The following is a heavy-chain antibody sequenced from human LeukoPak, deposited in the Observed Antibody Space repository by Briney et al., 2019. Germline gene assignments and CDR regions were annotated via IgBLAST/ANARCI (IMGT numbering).Heavy chain of an antibody. CDR3: ARFLHGNSLDY. CDR2: IYFDASDT. Sequence: GESLKISCQGSGDTFTDTYIAWVRQMPGKGLAWMGIIYFDASDTRYSPSFQGHVTISVDPSISTAYLQWSSLKTSDTGMYYCARFLHGNSLDYWGQGSLVTVSS. CDR1: GDTFTDTY. J-gene: IGHJ4*02. D-gene: IGHD4-23*01. V-gene: IGHV5-51*01.